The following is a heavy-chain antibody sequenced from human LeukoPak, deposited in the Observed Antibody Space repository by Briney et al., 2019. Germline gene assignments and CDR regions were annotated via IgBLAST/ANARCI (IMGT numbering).Heavy chain of an antibody. CDR3: AKEMATIRAFDF. CDR1: GFTFSTYA. J-gene: IGHJ3*01. V-gene: IGHV3-23*01. Sequence: GGCLRLSCAASGFTFSTYAMSWVRQAPGKGLEWVSVISGSGSSTYYAASVKGRFTISRDNSKNRLYLQMNSLRAEDTAVYYCAKEMATIRAFDFWGQGTMVTVSS. D-gene: IGHD5-24*01. CDR2: ISGSGSST.